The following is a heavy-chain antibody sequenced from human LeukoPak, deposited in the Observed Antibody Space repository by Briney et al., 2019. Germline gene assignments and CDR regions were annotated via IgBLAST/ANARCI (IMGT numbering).Heavy chain of an antibody. CDR2: INPNSGGT. CDR3: ARDSGWYFPHYYFDY. V-gene: IGHV1-2*02. J-gene: IGHJ4*02. D-gene: IGHD6-19*01. Sequence: ASVKVSYKASGYTFTGYYMHWVRQAPGQGLEWMGWINPNSGGTNYAQKFQGRVTMTRDTSISTAYMELSRLRSDDTAVYYCARDSGWYFPHYYFDYWGQGTLVTVSS. CDR1: GYTFTGYY.